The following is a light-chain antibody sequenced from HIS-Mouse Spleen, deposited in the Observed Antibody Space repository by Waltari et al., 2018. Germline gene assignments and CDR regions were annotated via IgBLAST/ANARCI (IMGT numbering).Light chain of an antibody. CDR3: YSTDSSGNHRV. J-gene: IGLJ2*01. CDR1: AFPKQY. Sequence: SYELTQPPSVSVSPGQTARTTCSGEAFPKQYAYWYQQKSGQAPVLVIYEDSKRPSGIPERFSGSSSGTMATLTISGAQVEDEADYYCYSTDSSGNHRVFGGGTKLTVL. V-gene: IGLV3-10*01. CDR2: EDS.